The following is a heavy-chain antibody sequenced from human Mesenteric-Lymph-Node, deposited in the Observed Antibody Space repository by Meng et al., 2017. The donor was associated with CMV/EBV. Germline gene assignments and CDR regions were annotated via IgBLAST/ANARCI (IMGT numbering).Heavy chain of an antibody. CDR3: ARGSSYDTLTGYFDY. J-gene: IGHJ4*02. CDR1: GGSFSGSY. D-gene: IGHD3-9*01. Sequence: VPLSQWVAGLFEPSETLSVTWAVYGGSFSGSYWNWIRQSPEKGLEWIGEINHSGSTTYNPSFTSRIIISVDTSTNQISLNMSSVTAADTAVYYCARGSSYDTLTGYFDYWGQGALVTVSS. V-gene: IGHV4-34*01. CDR2: INHSGST.